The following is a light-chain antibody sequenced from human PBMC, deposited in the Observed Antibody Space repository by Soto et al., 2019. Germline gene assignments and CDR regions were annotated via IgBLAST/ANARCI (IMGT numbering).Light chain of an antibody. CDR3: SSYPTSSSLYV. Sequence: QSVLTQAASVSGSPGQSSTLSCTGTSSDVGGYNYVSWYQQHPGKAPKLMIYDVSNRPSGVSNRFSGSKSGNTASLTISGLQADDQAAYYCSSYPTSSSLYVFGTGTKVTVL. CDR2: DVS. J-gene: IGLJ1*01. V-gene: IGLV2-14*01. CDR1: SSDVGGYNY.